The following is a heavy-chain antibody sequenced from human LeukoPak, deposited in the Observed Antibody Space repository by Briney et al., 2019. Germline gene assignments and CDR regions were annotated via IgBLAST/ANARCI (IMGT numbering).Heavy chain of an antibody. CDR1: GFTFSSYA. Sequence: GGSLRLSCAASGFTFSSYAIHWVRQAPGKGLEWVAVISYDGSNKYYADSVKGRFTISRDNSKNTLYLQMNSLRAEDTAVYYCAELGITMIGGVWGKGTTVTISS. CDR2: ISYDGSNK. J-gene: IGHJ6*04. CDR3: AELGITMIGGV. V-gene: IGHV3-30*04. D-gene: IGHD3-10*02.